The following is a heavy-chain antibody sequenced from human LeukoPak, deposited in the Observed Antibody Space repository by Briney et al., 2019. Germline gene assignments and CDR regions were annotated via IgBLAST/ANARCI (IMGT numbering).Heavy chain of an antibody. D-gene: IGHD2-21*01. CDR2: IDYSGST. Sequence: TSQTLSLTCTVSGGSISSGDYYWSWIRQPPGKGLEWIGYIDYSGSTSYNPSLKSRVTISVDTSKNQFSLKLSSVTAADTAVYYCAGSESMWAFDIWGQGTMVTVSS. CDR3: AGSESMWAFDI. J-gene: IGHJ3*02. CDR1: GGSISSGDYY. V-gene: IGHV4-30-4*08.